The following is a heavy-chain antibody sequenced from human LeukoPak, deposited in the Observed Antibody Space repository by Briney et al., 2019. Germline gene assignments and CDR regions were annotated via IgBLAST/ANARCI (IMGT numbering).Heavy chain of an antibody. CDR2: IYYSGST. CDR3: ARGTAVAGT. J-gene: IGHJ5*02. V-gene: IGHV4-59*01. CDR1: GDSISNYY. D-gene: IGHD6-19*01. Sequence: PSETLSLTCTVSGDSISNYYWSWIRQPPGEGLEWIGYIYYSGSTNYNPSLKSRVTISVDTSKNQFSLRLSSVTAADTAVYYCARGTAVAGTWGQGTLVTVSS.